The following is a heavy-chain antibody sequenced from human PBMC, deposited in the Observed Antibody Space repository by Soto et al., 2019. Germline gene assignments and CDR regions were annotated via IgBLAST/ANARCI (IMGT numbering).Heavy chain of an antibody. D-gene: IGHD2-8*01. J-gene: IGHJ4*02. Sequence: LRLSCAASGFTFSSYEMNWVRQAPGKGLEWVSYISSSGSTIYYADSVKGRFTISRDNAKNSLYLQMNSLRAEDTAVYYCARVGYCTNGVCYYVDYWGQGTLVTVSS. CDR2: ISSSGSTI. CDR1: GFTFSSYE. CDR3: ARVGYCTNGVCYYVDY. V-gene: IGHV3-48*03.